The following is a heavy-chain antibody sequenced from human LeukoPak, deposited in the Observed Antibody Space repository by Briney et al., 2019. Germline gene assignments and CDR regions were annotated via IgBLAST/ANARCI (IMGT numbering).Heavy chain of an antibody. J-gene: IGHJ4*02. CDR3: ARDGYEPGLYFDY. Sequence: GGSLRLSCVASGFSFRSYWMNGVRQAPGKGLEWVASIKYDESEKYSVGGRFTISRDNAKNSLYLQIDSLRAGDTAMYYCARDGYEPGLYFDYWGQGTLVTASS. V-gene: IGHV3-7*03. D-gene: IGHD1-14*01. CDR1: GFSFRSYW. CDR2: IKYDESE.